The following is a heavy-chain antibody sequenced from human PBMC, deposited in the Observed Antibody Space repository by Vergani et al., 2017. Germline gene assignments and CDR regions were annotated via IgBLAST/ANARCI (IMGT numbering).Heavy chain of an antibody. CDR1: GFTFSSYG. CDR3: AFPDSSGPFDY. V-gene: IGHV3-33*01. D-gene: IGHD6-19*01. CDR2: IWYDGSNK. Sequence: QVQLVESGGGVVQPGRSLRLSCAASGFTFSSYGMHWVRQAPGKGLEGVAVIWYDGSNKYYADSVKGRFTISRDNSKNTLYLQMNSLRAEDTAVYYCAFPDSSGPFDYWGQGTLVTVSS. J-gene: IGHJ4*02.